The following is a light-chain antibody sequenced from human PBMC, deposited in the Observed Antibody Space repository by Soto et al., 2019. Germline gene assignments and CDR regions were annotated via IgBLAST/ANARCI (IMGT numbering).Light chain of an antibody. CDR2: EGD. CDR1: SSDVGAHNL. CDR3: CSYENAATLVV. Sequence: QSALTQPASVSGSPGQSITISCAGLSSDVGAHNLVSWYQQHAGKAPKLIIYEGDTRPSGVSDRFSGSKSGDTASLTISGRQPEDEADYHCCSYENAATLVVFGGGTKLTVL. V-gene: IGLV2-23*01. J-gene: IGLJ3*02.